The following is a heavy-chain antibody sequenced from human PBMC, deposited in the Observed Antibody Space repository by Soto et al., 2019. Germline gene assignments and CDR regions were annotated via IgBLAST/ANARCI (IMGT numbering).Heavy chain of an antibody. D-gene: IGHD2-15*01. CDR1: VFMFGDYY. V-gene: IGHV3-11*01. CDR3: AQYLQKAATHPNWFDP. J-gene: IGHJ5*02. CDR2: ISYSGSTI. Sequence: GGARVVCCVSSVFMFGDYYMIWIGQAPGKGLEWVAYISYSGSTIYYADSVNGRFTISRDNAKNSLFLQMNSLRAEDTAIYYCAQYLQKAATHPNWFDPWGQGTMVTVSS.